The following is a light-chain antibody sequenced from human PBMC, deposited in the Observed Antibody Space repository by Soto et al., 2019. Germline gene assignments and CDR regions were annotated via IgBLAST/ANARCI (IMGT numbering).Light chain of an antibody. V-gene: IGLV1-40*01. CDR3: QSYDSSLSGYVV. Sequence: QSVLTQPPSVSGAPGQRVTISCTGSRSNIGAGYDVHWYQQLPGTAPKLLIYGNSNRPSGVPDRFSGSKSGTSASLAITGLQAEYEADYYCQSYDSSLSGYVVFGGGTKVTVL. CDR1: RSNIGAGYD. J-gene: IGLJ2*01. CDR2: GNS.